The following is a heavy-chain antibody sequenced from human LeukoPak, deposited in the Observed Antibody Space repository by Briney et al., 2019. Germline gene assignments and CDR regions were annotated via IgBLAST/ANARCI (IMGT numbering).Heavy chain of an antibody. CDR3: ARDSIAVAASGGLDY. D-gene: IGHD6-19*01. Sequence: GRSLRLSSAASGFTFSSYGMHWVRQAPGKGLEWVAVIWYDGSNKYYADSVKGRFTISRDNSKNTLYLQMNSLRAEDTAVYYCARDSIAVAASGGLDYWGQGTLVTVSS. V-gene: IGHV3-33*01. CDR2: IWYDGSNK. J-gene: IGHJ4*02. CDR1: GFTFSSYG.